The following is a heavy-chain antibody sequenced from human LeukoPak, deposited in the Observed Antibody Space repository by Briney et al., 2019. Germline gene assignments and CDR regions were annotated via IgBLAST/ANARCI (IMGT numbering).Heavy chain of an antibody. CDR2: IFASGST. CDR3: ARVRGRLSWFDP. D-gene: IGHD2-15*01. CDR1: GASISSGSYY. J-gene: IGHJ5*02. V-gene: IGHV4-61*02. Sequence: SQTLSLTCTVSGASISSGSYYWNWIRQPAGKGLEWIGRIFASGSTNYNPSLKSRVTISLDTSKNQLSLKLSSVTAADTAVYYCARVRGRLSWFDPWGQGTLVTVSS.